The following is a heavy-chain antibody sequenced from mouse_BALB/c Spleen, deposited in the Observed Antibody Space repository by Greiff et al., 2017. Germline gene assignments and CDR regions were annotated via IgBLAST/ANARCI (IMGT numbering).Heavy chain of an antibody. CDR3: AIGLPAMDY. D-gene: IGHD2-2*01. CDR1: SYTFTDYA. V-gene: IGHV1-67*01. J-gene: IGHJ4*01. Sequence: QVQLQQSGPELVRPGVSVKISCKGSSYTFTDYAMHWVKQSHAKSLEWIGVISTYYGNTNYNQKFKGKATMTVDKSSSTAYMELARLTSEDSAVYYCAIGLPAMDYWGQGTSVTVSS. CDR2: ISTYYGNT.